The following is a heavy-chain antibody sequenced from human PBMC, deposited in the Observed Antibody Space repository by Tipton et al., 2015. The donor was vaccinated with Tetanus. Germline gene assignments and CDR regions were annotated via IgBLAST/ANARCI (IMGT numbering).Heavy chain of an antibody. D-gene: IGHD1-14*01. CDR1: GFTFSSYS. CDR2: INRSSETI. V-gene: IGHV3-48*02. Sequence: SLRLSCVASGFTFSSYSMNWVRQAPGKGLEWVSYINRSSETIYHADSVKGRFTNSRDNAKNSLYLQMNSLRDEDTAVYYCARGHINRPETGDFWGQGSLVTVSS. CDR3: ARGHINRPETGDF. J-gene: IGHJ4*02.